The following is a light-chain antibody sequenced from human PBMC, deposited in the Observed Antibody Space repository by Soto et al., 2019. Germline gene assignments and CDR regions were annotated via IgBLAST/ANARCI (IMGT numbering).Light chain of an antibody. CDR1: QSVSSR. CDR3: QQRDSWPLT. CDR2: GAS. Sequence: EIVMTQSPATLSVSPGERATLSCRASQSVSSRLAWYQQKPGQAPRLLISGASSRATGIPARFTGSGSGTDFTLTIRSLEPEDFAIYYCQQRDSWPLTFGGGTKVDIK. J-gene: IGKJ4*01. V-gene: IGKV3D-15*01.